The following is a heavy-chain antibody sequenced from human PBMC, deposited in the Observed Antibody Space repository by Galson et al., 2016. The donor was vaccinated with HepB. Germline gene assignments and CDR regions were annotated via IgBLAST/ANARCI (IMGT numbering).Heavy chain of an antibody. CDR3: AKVGSRFFDF. CDR2: ISDSGAAT. CDR1: GFPFSNYA. D-gene: IGHD3-22*01. V-gene: IGHV3-23*01. Sequence: SLRLSCAASGFPFSNYAMTWVRQAPGKGLEWVSSISDSGAATYYADSVKGRFTIFRDNSKNTVYLQMNSLRGDDTAVYYCAKVGSRFFDFWGQGTLVTVSS. J-gene: IGHJ4*02.